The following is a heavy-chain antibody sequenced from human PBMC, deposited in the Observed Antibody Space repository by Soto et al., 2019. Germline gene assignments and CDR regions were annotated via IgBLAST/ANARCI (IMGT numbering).Heavy chain of an antibody. CDR3: AKDQGIAAAGTGLAY. CDR2: ISYDGSNK. J-gene: IGHJ4*02. V-gene: IGHV3-30*18. Sequence: PGRSLRLSYAASGFTFSSYGMHWVRKAPGKGLEWVAVISYDGSNKYYADSVKGRFTISRDNSKNTLYLQMNSLRAEDTAVYYCAKDQGIAAAGTGLAYWGQGTLVTVSS. D-gene: IGHD6-13*01. CDR1: GFTFSSYG.